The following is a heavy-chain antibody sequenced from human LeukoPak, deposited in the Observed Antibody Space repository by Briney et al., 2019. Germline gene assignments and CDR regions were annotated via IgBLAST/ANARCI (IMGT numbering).Heavy chain of an antibody. D-gene: IGHD4-17*01. CDR3: ARDVHGDYGSGWFDP. CDR2: IMPLFGTA. J-gene: IGHJ5*02. CDR1: GGTFNNSA. Sequence: ASVKVSCKTSGGTFNNSAISWVRQAPGQGLEWLGGIMPLFGTAGYAQKFQGRVTITKDESTRTVYLELTSLTSDDKAVYYCARDVHGDYGSGWFDPWLQGTLVSVSS. V-gene: IGHV1-69*05.